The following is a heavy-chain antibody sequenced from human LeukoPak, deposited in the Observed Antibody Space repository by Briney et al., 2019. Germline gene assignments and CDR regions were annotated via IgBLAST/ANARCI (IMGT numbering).Heavy chain of an antibody. V-gene: IGHV5-10-1*01. CDR3: ARHAHDYFDY. CDR2: IDPSDSYT. CDR1: GYSFTSYW. J-gene: IGHJ4*02. Sequence: PGESLKISCKGSGYSFTSYWISWVRQMPGKGLEWMGRIDPSDSYTNYSPSFQGHVTISADKSISTAYLQWSSLKASDTAMNYCARHAHDYFDYWGQGTLVTVSS.